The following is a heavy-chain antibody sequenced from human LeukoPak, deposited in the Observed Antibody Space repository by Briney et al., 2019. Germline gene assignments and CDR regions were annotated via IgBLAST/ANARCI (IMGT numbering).Heavy chain of an antibody. CDR2: INPSGGST. CDR3: ARGTYYDFWSGYWGLSTIDY. V-gene: IGHV1-46*03. CDR1: GYTFTSYY. Sequence: ASVKVSCKASGYTFTSYYMHWVRQAPGQGLEWMGVINPSGGSTTYAQKFQGRVTVTRDTSTRTVYMELSSLRSEDTAVYYCARGTYYDFWSGYWGLSTIDYWGQGTLVTVSS. J-gene: IGHJ4*02. D-gene: IGHD3-3*01.